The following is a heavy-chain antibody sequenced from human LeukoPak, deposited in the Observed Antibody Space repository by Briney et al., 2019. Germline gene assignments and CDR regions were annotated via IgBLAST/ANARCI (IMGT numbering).Heavy chain of an antibody. J-gene: IGHJ4*01. Sequence: SETLSLTSTVSGGSTSGNAWSWIRQPPEKGLEWIGYNYTSGNTNYSPSIESRVTISVDTSKNQFSLKLSSVTAEDTAVYYCARVGRDGYNYPLDYWGQGTLVTVSS. CDR3: ARVGRDGYNYPLDY. D-gene: IGHD5-24*01. V-gene: IGHV4-4*09. CDR1: GGSTSGNA. CDR2: NYTSGNT.